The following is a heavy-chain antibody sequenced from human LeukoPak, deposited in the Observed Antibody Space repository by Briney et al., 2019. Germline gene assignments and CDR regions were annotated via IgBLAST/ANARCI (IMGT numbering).Heavy chain of an antibody. CDR1: GASISGTYY. Sequence: PSETLSLTCTVSGASISGTYYWVWIRQPPGKGLEWIASIYYSGSTYYNPSLKSRVTISVDTSKNQFSLKLSSVTAADTAVYYCATKDIVVVPAAMEVDSWNYDAFDIWGQGTMVTVSS. J-gene: IGHJ3*02. D-gene: IGHD2-2*01. V-gene: IGHV4-39*01. CDR2: IYYSGST. CDR3: ATKDIVVVPAAMEVDSWNYDAFDI.